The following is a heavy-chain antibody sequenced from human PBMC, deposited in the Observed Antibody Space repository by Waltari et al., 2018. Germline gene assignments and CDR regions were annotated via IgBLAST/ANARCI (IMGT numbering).Heavy chain of an antibody. CDR3: ARALWFGELIDY. V-gene: IGHV4-39*07. CDR2: IYFSGIS. Sequence: QLQLQESGPGLVKPSETLSLTCTVSGGSISSSSYYWGWIRQPPGKGLEWTGSIYFSGISYYRPSLNRRVAISVDTSKTRFSLKLSSVTAADTAVYYCARALWFGELIDYWGQGTLVTVSS. J-gene: IGHJ4*02. D-gene: IGHD3-10*01. CDR1: GGSISSSSYY.